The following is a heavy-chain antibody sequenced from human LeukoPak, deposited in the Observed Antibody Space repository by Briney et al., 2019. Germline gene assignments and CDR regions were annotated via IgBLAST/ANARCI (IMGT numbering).Heavy chain of an antibody. CDR2: ISYVGSNR. V-gene: IGHV3-30*18. D-gene: IGHD6-19*01. J-gene: IGHJ4*02. Sequence: GGSLRLSCAASGFTFSSYGMHWVRQAPGKGREGVAVISYVGSNRYYAGSVKSRFTISRDNSKNTLYLQMNSLRAEDTAVYYCAKDNSSGWFNFFDYWGQGTLVTVSS. CDR3: AKDNSSGWFNFFDY. CDR1: GFTFSSYG.